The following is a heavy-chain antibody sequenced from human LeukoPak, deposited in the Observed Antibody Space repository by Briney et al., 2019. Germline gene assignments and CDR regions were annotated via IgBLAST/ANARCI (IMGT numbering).Heavy chain of an antibody. CDR1: GFTFSSYE. Sequence: PGGSLRLSCAASGFTFSSYEMNWVRQAPGKGLEWVSYISSSGSTIYYADSVKGRFTISRDNAKNSLYLQMNSLRAEDKAVYYCARDHYYGSGSYDYWGQGTLVTVSS. D-gene: IGHD3-10*01. CDR2: ISSSGSTI. V-gene: IGHV3-48*03. J-gene: IGHJ4*02. CDR3: ARDHYYGSGSYDY.